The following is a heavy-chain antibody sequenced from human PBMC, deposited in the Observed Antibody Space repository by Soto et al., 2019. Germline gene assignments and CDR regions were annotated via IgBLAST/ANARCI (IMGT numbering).Heavy chain of an antibody. CDR1: GGSISSGGYY. V-gene: IGHV4-31*03. CDR2: IYYSGST. D-gene: IGHD4-17*01. J-gene: IGHJ1*01. CDR3: AREHDYGEHGYFQH. Sequence: HVQLQESGPGLVKPSQTLSLNCTVSGGSISSGGYYWSWIRQHPGKGLEWIGYIYYSGSTYYNPSLKIRVTISVATSKNRFSLKLSSVTSADTAVYYCAREHDYGEHGYFQHWGEGTLVTVSS.